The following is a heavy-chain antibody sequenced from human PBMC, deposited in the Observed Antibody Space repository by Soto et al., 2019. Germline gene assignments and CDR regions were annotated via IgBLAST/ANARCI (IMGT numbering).Heavy chain of an antibody. V-gene: IGHV3-72*01. CDR1: GFSFSDHY. D-gene: IGHD2-15*01. CDR3: VNYIAGTPN. CDR2: TRHKVENYNT. J-gene: IGHJ4*02. Sequence: EVQLVESGGDLVQPGGSLTLSCAASGFSFSDHYMEWVRQAQGKGLEWVGRTRHKVENYNTEYAASVKSRFTISRDASKNSLYLQMNSLKTEDTAVYFCVNYIAGTPNWGQGTLVTVSS.